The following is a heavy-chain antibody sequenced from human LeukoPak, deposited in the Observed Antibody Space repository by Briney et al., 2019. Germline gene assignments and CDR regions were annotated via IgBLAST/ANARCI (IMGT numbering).Heavy chain of an antibody. CDR2: ISGSGSPI. V-gene: IGHV3-48*03. Sequence: GGSLRLSCAASGFAFSSYEMNWVRQAPGEGVEWLSYISGSGSPIYYADSVRGRFTISRDNAKHSLYLQMSSLRAEDTAVYYCARYSSAWYSYGMDVWGQGTTVTVSS. CDR1: GFAFSSYE. D-gene: IGHD6-19*01. J-gene: IGHJ6*02. CDR3: ARYSSAWYSYGMDV.